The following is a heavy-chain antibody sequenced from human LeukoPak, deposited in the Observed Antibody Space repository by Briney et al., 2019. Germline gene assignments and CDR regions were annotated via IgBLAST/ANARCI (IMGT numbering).Heavy chain of an antibody. V-gene: IGHV1-2*02. J-gene: IGHJ3*02. CDR3: ARDFSAWDAFDI. CDR2: INPNSGGT. Sequence: ASVKVSYKASGYTFTGYYMHWVRQAPGQGLEWMGWINPNSGGTNYAQKFQGRVTMTRDTSISTAYMELSRLGSDDTAVYYCARDFSAWDAFDIWGQGTMVTVSS. CDR1: GYTFTGYY.